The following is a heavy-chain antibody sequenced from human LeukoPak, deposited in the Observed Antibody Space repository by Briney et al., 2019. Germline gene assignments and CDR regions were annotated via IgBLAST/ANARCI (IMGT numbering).Heavy chain of an antibody. Sequence: PSETLSLTCTVSGGSISSYYWSWIRQPAGKGLEWIGRISTSDSTNYNPSLKSRVTMSVDTSKDQISLKLSSVTAADTAVYYCARDAGGTYRSYYALHVWGQGTTVTVS. CDR1: GGSISSYY. CDR2: ISTSDST. J-gene: IGHJ6*02. V-gene: IGHV4-4*07. CDR3: ARDAGGTYRSYYALHV. D-gene: IGHD3-16*01.